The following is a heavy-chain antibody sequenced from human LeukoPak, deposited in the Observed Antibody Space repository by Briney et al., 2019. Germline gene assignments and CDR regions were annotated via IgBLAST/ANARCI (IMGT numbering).Heavy chain of an antibody. J-gene: IGHJ6*04. Sequence: PGGSLRLSCTASGFSVTTYWMHWVRHAPGKGLEWVSRISSDGENTNYADFVKGRFTISRDNAKNSLYLQMNSLRAEDTAVCYCAELGITMIGGVWGKGTTVTISS. CDR3: AELGITMIGGV. V-gene: IGHV3-74*01. D-gene: IGHD3-10*02. CDR1: GFSVTTYW. CDR2: ISSDGENT.